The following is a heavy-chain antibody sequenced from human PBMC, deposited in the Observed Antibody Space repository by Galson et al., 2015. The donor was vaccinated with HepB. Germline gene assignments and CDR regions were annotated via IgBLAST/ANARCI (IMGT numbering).Heavy chain of an antibody. D-gene: IGHD3-10*01. CDR2: INAGNGNT. CDR1: GYTFTSYA. Sequence: SVKVSCKASGYTFTSYAMHWVRQAPGQRLEWMGWINAGNGNTKYSQKFQGRVTITRDTSASTAYMELSSLRSEDTAVYYCARGYYYGSGMLINLDEQSPHDSWGQGTLVTVSS. J-gene: IGHJ4*02. CDR3: ARGYYYGSGMLINLDEQSPHDS. V-gene: IGHV1-3*01.